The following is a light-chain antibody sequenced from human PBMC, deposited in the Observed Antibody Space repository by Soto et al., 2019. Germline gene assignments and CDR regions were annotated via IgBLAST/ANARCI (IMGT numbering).Light chain of an antibody. CDR3: QQYRSYS. CDR1: QSISTW. J-gene: IGKJ1*01. V-gene: IGKV1-5*01. Sequence: DIQTTQSPSTLTASVGDRVTITCRASQSISTWLAWYQQKPGKAPSLLIYGASSLKSGVPSRFSGSGSGTEFTLTISSLQPDDFATYYCQQYRSYSFGQGTKVEI. CDR2: GAS.